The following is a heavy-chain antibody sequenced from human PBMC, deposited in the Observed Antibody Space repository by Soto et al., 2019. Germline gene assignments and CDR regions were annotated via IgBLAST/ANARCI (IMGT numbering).Heavy chain of an antibody. V-gene: IGHV1-18*01. D-gene: IGHD3-10*01. J-gene: IGHJ6*02. Sequence: QVQLVQSGAEVKKPGASVKVSCKASGYTFTSYGISWVRQAPGQGLERMGWISAYNGHTNYAQKLQGRVTMTTDTPTSTAYMELRSLRSDDTAVYYCARDHDDGSGDHYYYGMDVWGQGTTVTVSS. CDR1: GYTFTSYG. CDR2: ISAYNGHT. CDR3: ARDHDDGSGDHYYYGMDV.